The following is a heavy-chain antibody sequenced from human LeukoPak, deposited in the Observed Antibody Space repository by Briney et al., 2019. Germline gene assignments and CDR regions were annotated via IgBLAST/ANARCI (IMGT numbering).Heavy chain of an antibody. CDR2: IRYDGSNK. Sequence: QTGGSLRLSCAASGFTFSSYAMHWVRQAPGKGLEWVAFIRYDGSNKYYADSVKGRFTISRDNSKNTLYLQVNSLRVEDTAVYYCARDPYDTSGYFYYYWGQGTLVTVSS. CDR1: GFTFSSYA. V-gene: IGHV3-30*02. D-gene: IGHD3-22*01. CDR3: ARDPYDTSGYFYYY. J-gene: IGHJ4*02.